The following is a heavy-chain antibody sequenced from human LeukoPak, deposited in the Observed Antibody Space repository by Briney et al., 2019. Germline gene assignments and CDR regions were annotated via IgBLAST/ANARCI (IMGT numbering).Heavy chain of an antibody. CDR3: ARGENYYDSSGYNGGFDY. V-gene: IGHV1-8*01. CDR2: MNPNSGNT. D-gene: IGHD3-22*01. J-gene: IGHJ4*02. CDR1: GYTFTSYD. Sequence: ASVKVSCKASGYTFTSYDINWVRQATGQGLEWMGWMNPNSGNTGYAQKFQGRVTMTRNTSISTAYMELSSLRSEDTAVYYCARGENYYDSSGYNGGFDYWGQGTLVTVPS.